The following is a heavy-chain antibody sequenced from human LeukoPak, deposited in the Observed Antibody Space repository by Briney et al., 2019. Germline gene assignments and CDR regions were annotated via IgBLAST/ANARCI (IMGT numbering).Heavy chain of an antibody. Sequence: SETLSLTCAVYGGSFSGYYWSWIRQPPGKGLEWIGEINHSGSTNYNPSLKSRVTISVDTSKNQFSLKLSSVTAADTAVYYCARDHSGSYYYYYYMDVWGKGTTVTVSS. V-gene: IGHV4-34*01. CDR2: INHSGST. CDR3: ARDHSGSYYYYYYMDV. D-gene: IGHD1-26*01. J-gene: IGHJ6*03. CDR1: GGSFSGYY.